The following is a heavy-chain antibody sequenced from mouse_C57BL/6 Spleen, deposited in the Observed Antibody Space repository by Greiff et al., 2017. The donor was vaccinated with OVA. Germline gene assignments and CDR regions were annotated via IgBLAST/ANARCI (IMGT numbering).Heavy chain of an antibody. V-gene: IGHV10-1*01. CDR3: VRRNYSNSAMDY. CDR1: GFSFNTYA. J-gene: IGHJ4*01. CDR2: IRSKSNNYAT. Sequence: EVLLVESGGGLVQPKGSLKLSCAASGFSFNTYAMNWVRQAPGKGLEWVARIRSKSNNYATYYADSVKDRFTISRDDSESMLYLQMNNLKTEDTAMYYCVRRNYSNSAMDYWGQGTSVTVSS. D-gene: IGHD2-5*01.